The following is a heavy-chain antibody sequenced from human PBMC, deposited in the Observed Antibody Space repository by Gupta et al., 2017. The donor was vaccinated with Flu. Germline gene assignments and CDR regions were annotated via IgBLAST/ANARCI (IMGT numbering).Heavy chain of an antibody. CDR1: GFTFDDYA. V-gene: IGHV3-9*01. J-gene: IGHJ4*02. CDR2: ISWNSGSI. CDR3: AKGPPRIAVAGTVFDY. D-gene: IGHD6-19*01. Sequence: EVQLVESGGGLVQPGRSLRLSCAACGFTFDDYAMHWVRQAPGKGLEWVSGISWNSGSIGYADSVKGRFTISRDNAKNSLYLQMNSLRAEDTALYYCAKGPPRIAVAGTVFDYWGQGTLVTVSS.